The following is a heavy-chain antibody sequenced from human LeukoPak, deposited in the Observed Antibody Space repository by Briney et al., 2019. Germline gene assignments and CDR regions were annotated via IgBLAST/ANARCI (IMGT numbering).Heavy chain of an antibody. Sequence: PSETLSLTCTVSGYSIANGYYWGWIRQPPGKGLEWIGEIYHSGSTNYNPSLKSRVTISVDKSKNQFSLKLSSVTAADTAVYYCAGEPGKGWFDPWGQGTLVTVSS. CDR2: IYHSGST. D-gene: IGHD1-14*01. CDR1: GYSIANGYY. J-gene: IGHJ5*02. V-gene: IGHV4-38-2*02. CDR3: AGEPGKGWFDP.